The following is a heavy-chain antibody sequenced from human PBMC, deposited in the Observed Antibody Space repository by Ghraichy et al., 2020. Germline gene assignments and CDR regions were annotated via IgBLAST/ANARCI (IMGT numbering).Heavy chain of an antibody. D-gene: IGHD6-19*01. J-gene: IGHJ4*02. CDR3: ARDLFPTRRPHSSGWVHGY. V-gene: IGHV3-11*05. CDR1: GFTFSDYY. CDR2: ISSSSSYT. Sequence: GGSLRLSCAASGFTFSDYYMSWIRQAPGKGLEWVSYISSSSSYTNYADSVKGRFTISRDNAKNSLYLQMNSLRAEDTAVYYCARDLFPTRRPHSSGWVHGYWSQGTLVTVSS.